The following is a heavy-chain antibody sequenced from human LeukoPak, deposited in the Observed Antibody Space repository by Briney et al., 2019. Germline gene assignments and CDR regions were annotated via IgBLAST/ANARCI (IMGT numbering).Heavy chain of an antibody. CDR3: ARGPSGHYHYYMDV. CDR1: GYTFTSYD. D-gene: IGHD2-15*01. J-gene: IGHJ6*03. V-gene: IGHV1-8*03. CDR2: MNPNSGDT. Sequence: GASVMVSCKASGYTFTSYDINWVRQATGQGLEWMGWMNPNSGDTGYAQKFQGRVTITRNSSVSTAYMELSSLRSDDTAVYYCARGPSGHYHYYMDVWGKGTRVPVSS.